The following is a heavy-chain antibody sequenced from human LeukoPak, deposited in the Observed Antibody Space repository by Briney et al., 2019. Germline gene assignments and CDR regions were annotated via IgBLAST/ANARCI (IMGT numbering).Heavy chain of an antibody. Sequence: SETLSLTCTVSGASLTVHSWSWIRQPPVKGLEWIGYIYYSGSTNYNPSLKSRVTLSIDTSKNQLSLKLNSVTAADTAVYYCASTVRNAFDIWGQGTVVTVSS. CDR3: ASTVRNAFDI. J-gene: IGHJ3*02. CDR2: IYYSGST. V-gene: IGHV4-59*11. D-gene: IGHD2-8*02. CDR1: GASLTVHS.